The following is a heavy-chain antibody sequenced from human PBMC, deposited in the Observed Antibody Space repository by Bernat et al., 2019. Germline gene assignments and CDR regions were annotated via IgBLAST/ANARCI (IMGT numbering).Heavy chain of an antibody. V-gene: IGHV3-30*04. CDR2: ISYDGSNK. CDR3: ARAAILPGAAAVGWLGWFDP. Sequence: QPGRSLRLSCAASGFTFSSYAMHWVRQAPGKGLEWVAVISYDGSNKYYADSVKGRFTISRDNSKNTLYLQMNSLRAEDTAVYYCARAAILPGAAAVGWLGWFDPWGQGTLVTVSS. CDR1: GFTFSSYA. D-gene: IGHD6-13*01. J-gene: IGHJ5*02.